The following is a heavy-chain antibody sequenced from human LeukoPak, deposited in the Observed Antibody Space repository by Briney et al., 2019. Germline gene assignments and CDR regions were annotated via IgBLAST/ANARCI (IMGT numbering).Heavy chain of an antibody. CDR2: ISSASRTM. D-gene: IGHD1-26*01. CDR1: GFTFSTST. Sequence: KPGGSLRLSCAASGFTFSTSTMNWVRQAPGKGLEWVSSISSASRTMYYADSVKGRFTISRDNAEHSLYLQMNSLRPEDTAVYYCAKDVRVGGGGMDVWGQGTLVTVSS. V-gene: IGHV3-21*04. J-gene: IGHJ6*02. CDR3: AKDVRVGGGGMDV.